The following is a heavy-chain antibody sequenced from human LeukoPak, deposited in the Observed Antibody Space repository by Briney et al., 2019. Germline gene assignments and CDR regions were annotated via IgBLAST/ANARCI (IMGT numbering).Heavy chain of an antibody. CDR2: IRSKANSYAT. V-gene: IGHV3-73*01. CDR3: TTNGYTYGYPFDY. CDR1: GFXFTGSA. Sequence: GGSLKLSCAASGFXFTGSAIHWVRQASGKGLEWVGHIRSKANSYATAYAASVNGRFTISRDDSKYTAYLQMNSLKTEDTAVYFCTTNGYTYGYPFDYWGQGTLVTVSS. D-gene: IGHD5-18*01. J-gene: IGHJ4*02.